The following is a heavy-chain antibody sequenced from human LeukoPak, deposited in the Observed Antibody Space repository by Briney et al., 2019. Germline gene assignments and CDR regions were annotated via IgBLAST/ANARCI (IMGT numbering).Heavy chain of an antibody. V-gene: IGHV3-7*01. D-gene: IGHD6-19*01. CDR1: RLTFSHYW. J-gene: IGHJ4*02. CDR3: ATLVFSGGWCPGY. Sequence: GGSLRLSCAASRLTFSHYWMSWVRQAPGKGLEWVAAFNQDGDRTEYVDSVKGRFSISRDSATNSWDLQMSSLRVDDTALYYCATLVFSGGWCPGYWGQGTLVTVSS. CDR2: FNQDGDRT.